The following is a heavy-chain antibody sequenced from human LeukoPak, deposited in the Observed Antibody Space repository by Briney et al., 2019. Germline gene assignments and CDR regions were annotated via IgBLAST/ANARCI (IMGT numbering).Heavy chain of an antibody. D-gene: IGHD3-10*01. CDR3: ARDFQAPGY. CDR2: ISSSSTI. J-gene: IGHJ4*02. CDR1: GFTFSSYS. Sequence: GGSLRLSCAASGFTFSSYSMNWVRQAPGKGLEWVSYISSSSTIYYADSVKGRFTISRDNAKNSLYLQMNSLRDEDTAVYYCARDFQAPGYWGQGTLVTVSS. V-gene: IGHV3-48*02.